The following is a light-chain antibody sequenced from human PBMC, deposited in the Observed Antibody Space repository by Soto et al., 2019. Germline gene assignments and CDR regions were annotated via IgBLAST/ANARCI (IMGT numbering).Light chain of an antibody. J-gene: IGLJ2*01. CDR1: SSDVGGYNY. Sequence: QSALTQPRSVSGSPGQSVTISCTGTSSDVGGYNYVSWYQQHPGKAPKLMIYDVSKRPSGVPDRFSGSKSGNTASLTISGLQAEDEADYDCCSYAGSYTVFGGGTKLIVL. CDR3: CSYAGSYTV. CDR2: DVS. V-gene: IGLV2-11*01.